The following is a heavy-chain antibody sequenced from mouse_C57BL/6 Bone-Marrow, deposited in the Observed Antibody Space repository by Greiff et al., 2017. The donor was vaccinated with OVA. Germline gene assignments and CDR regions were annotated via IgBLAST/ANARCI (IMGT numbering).Heavy chain of an antibody. CDR3: ARSTVKSYYYAMDY. CDR2: IDPEDGET. J-gene: IGHJ4*01. V-gene: IGHV14-2*01. Sequence: DVKLQESGAELVKPGASVKLSCTASGFNIKDYYMHWVKQRTEQGLEWIGRIDPEDGETKYAPKFQGKATITADTSSNTAYLQLSSLTSEDTAVYYCARSTVKSYYYAMDYWGQGTSVTVSS. CDR1: GFNIKDYY.